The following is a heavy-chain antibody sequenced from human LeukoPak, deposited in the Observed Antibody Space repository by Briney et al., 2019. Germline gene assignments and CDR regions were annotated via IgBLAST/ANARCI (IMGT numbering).Heavy chain of an antibody. CDR2: ISYDGSNK. V-gene: IGHV3-30-3*01. J-gene: IGHJ4*02. CDR1: GFTFSSYA. Sequence: GGSLRLSCAASGFTFSSYAMHWVRQAPGKGLEWVAVISYDGSNKYYADSVKGRFTISRDNSKNTLYLQMNSLRAEDTAVYYCARDGWAYCGGDCYSGPFDYWGQGTLVTVSS. CDR3: ARDGWAYCGGDCYSGPFDY. D-gene: IGHD2-21*02.